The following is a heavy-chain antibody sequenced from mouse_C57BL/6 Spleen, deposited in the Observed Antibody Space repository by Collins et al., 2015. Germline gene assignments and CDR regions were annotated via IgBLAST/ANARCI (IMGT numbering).Heavy chain of an antibody. J-gene: IGHJ4*01. D-gene: IGHD4-1*01. CDR3: ARRDLTGSMDY. CDR2: INPGSGGT. CDR1: GYAFTNYL. Sequence: QVQLQQSGAELVRPGTSVKVSCKASGYAFTNYLIEWVKQRPGQGLEWIGVINPGSGGTNYNEKFKGKATLTADKSSSTAYMQLSSLTSEDSAVYFCARRDLTGSMDYWGQGTSVTVSS. V-gene: IGHV1-54*01.